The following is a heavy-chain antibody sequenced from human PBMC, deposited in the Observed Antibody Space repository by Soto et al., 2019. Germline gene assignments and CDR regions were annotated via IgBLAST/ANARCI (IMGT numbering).Heavy chain of an antibody. J-gene: IGHJ4*02. CDR3: ARGGLDGTYCGGACYTLDY. Sequence: QVQLVESGGGVVQPGRSLRLSCAASGFTFSSYGMHWVRQAPGKGLEWVAIINFDGSYKYYADSVKGRFTISRDNSRNTLYLPMDSLGAEDTAVYYCARGGLDGTYCGGACYTLDYWGQGNLVTVSS. CDR1: GFTFSSYG. V-gene: IGHV3-33*01. D-gene: IGHD2-21*02. CDR2: INFDGSYK.